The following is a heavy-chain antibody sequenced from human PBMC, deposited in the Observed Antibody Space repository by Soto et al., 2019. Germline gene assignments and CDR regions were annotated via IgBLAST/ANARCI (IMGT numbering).Heavy chain of an antibody. CDR2: ISGSGGST. J-gene: IGHJ4*02. CDR1: GFTFSSYA. Sequence: GGSLRLSCAASGFTFSSYAMSWVRQAPGKGLEWVSAISGSGGSTYYADSVKGRFTISRDNSKNTLYLQMNSLRAEDTAVYYCAKEADCTNGVCYTGDFDYWGQGTLVTVSS. CDR3: AKEADCTNGVCYTGDFDY. V-gene: IGHV3-23*01. D-gene: IGHD2-8*01.